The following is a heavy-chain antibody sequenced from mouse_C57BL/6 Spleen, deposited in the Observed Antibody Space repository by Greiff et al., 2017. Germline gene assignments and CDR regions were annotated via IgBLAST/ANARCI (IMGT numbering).Heavy chain of an antibody. J-gene: IGHJ4*01. V-gene: IGHV1-64*01. CDR2: IHPNSGST. D-gene: IGHD2-4*01. CDR3: AREGLRRDYYAMDY. Sequence: VKLQQPGAELVKPGASVKLSCKASGYTFTSYWMHWVKQRPGQGLEWIGMIHPNSGSTNYNEKFKSKATLTVDKSSSTAYMQRSSLTSEDSAVYYCAREGLRRDYYAMDYWGQGTSVTVSS. CDR1: GYTFTSYW.